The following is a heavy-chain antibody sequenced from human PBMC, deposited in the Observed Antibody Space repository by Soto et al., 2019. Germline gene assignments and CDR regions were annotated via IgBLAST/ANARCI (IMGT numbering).Heavy chain of an antibody. CDR2: IYTSGST. CDR1: GGSISSYY. V-gene: IGHV4-4*07. CDR3: ASDARGYSYDRSSYYYYGMDV. J-gene: IGHJ6*02. D-gene: IGHD5-18*01. Sequence: SETLSLTCTVSGGSISSYYWSWIRQPAGKGLEWIGRIYTSGSTNYNPSLKSRVTMSVDTSKNQFSLKLSSVTAADTAVYYCASDARGYSYDRSSYYYYGMDVWGQGTTVTVSS.